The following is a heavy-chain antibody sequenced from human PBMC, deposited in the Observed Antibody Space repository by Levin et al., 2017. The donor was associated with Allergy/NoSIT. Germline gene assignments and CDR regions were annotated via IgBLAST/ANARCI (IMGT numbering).Heavy chain of an antibody. V-gene: IGHV3-49*03. Sequence: PGGSLRLSCTASGFTFGDYAMSWFRQAPGKGLEWVGFIRSKAYGGTTEYAASVKGRFTISRDDSKSIAYLQMNSLKTEDTAVYYCTRRAAERNNAKGYDDAFDIWGQGTMVTVSS. CDR1: GFTFGDYA. D-gene: IGHD1/OR15-1a*01. CDR3: TRRAAERNNAKGYDDAFDI. J-gene: IGHJ3*02. CDR2: IRSKAYGGTT.